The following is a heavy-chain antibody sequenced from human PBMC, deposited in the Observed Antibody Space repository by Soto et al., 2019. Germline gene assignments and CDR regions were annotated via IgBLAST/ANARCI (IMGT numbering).Heavy chain of an antibody. V-gene: IGHV3-23*01. CDR3: ATGGGYCSSSRCYAGFDN. D-gene: IGHD2-2*01. CDR1: GFTFSNYD. CDR2: ISGSGSST. Sequence: GGSLRLSCAASGFTFSNYDMSWVRQAPGKGLEWVSAISGSGSSTYYAASVKGRFTISRDNSKNTLYLQTNSLRAEDTAVYYCATGGGYCSSSRCYAGFDNWGQGTLVTVS. J-gene: IGHJ4*02.